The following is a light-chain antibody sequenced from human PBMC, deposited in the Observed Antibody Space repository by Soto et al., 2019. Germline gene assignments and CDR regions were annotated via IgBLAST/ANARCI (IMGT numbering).Light chain of an antibody. Sequence: AIQMTQSPSSLSASVGDRVSLTCRASQDIGHFLSWYQHRPGKAPKLLIYGASSLHVGAPSRISGSGSGTDFTLTISSLQPEDFAVYYCQQYGTSSRTFGQGTKVEIK. J-gene: IGKJ1*01. V-gene: IGKV1-6*01. CDR2: GAS. CDR1: QDIGHF. CDR3: QQYGTSSRT.